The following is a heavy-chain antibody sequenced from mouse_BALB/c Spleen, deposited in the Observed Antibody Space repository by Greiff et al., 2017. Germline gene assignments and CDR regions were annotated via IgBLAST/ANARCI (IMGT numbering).Heavy chain of an antibody. J-gene: IGHJ3*01. CDR1: GYTFTSYY. CDR3: ARDYRYSWFAY. V-gene: IGHV1S56*01. Sequence: VQLQQSGPELVKPGASVKMSCKASGYTFTSYYIHWVKQRPGQGLEWIGWIYPGDGSTKYNEKFKGKTTLTADKSSSTAYMLLSSLTSEDSAIYFCARDYRYSWFAYWGQGTLVTVSA. D-gene: IGHD2-14*01. CDR2: IYPGDGST.